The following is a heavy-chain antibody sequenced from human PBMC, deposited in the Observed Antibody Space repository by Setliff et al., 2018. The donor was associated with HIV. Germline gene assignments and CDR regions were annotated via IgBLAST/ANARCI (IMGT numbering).Heavy chain of an antibody. V-gene: IGHV1-46*01. CDR3: ARGDPASYYNFWSGYASETFDI. J-gene: IGHJ3*02. Sequence: ASVKVSCKASGYAFTSYYMHWVRQAPGQGLEWMGIINPSGGSTSYAQKFQGRVTMTRDTSTSTVYMELSSLRSEDTAVYYCARGDPASYYNFWSGYASETFDIWGQGTMVT. CDR1: GYAFTSYY. D-gene: IGHD3-3*01. CDR2: INPSGGST.